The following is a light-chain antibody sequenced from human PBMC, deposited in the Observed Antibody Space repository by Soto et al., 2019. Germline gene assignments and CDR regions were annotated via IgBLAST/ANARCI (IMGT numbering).Light chain of an antibody. J-gene: IGKJ4*01. CDR2: VAS. V-gene: IGKV1-39*01. Sequence: DIQMTQSPSSLSASVGDRVTITCRASQSIGSYLSWYKQKPGKDPKLLINVASTLQSGVPSRFSGSGSGTDFTRAISSLQPEDFATYYCQQSSSTPQTFGGRTRVEIK. CDR3: QQSSSTPQT. CDR1: QSIGSY.